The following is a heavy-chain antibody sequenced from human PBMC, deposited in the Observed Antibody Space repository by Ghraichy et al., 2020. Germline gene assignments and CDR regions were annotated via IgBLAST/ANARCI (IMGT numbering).Heavy chain of an antibody. Sequence: GGSLRLSCAASGFTFSSYDMHWVRQATGKGLEWVSAIGTAGDTYYPGSVKGRFTISRENAKNSLYLQMNSLRAGDTAVYYCARLAAAGTGGYYYYGMDVWGQGTTVTVSS. CDR1: GFTFSSYD. V-gene: IGHV3-13*01. CDR2: IGTAGDT. J-gene: IGHJ6*02. D-gene: IGHD6-13*01. CDR3: ARLAAAGTGGYYYYGMDV.